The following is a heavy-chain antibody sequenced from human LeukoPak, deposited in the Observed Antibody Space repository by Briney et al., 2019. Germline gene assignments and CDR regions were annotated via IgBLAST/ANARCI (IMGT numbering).Heavy chain of an antibody. CDR2: IWYGGSNK. V-gene: IGHV3-33*08. CDR1: GFTFSSYG. CDR3: MGHCSSTSCPRAFDI. D-gene: IGHD2-2*01. Sequence: PGRSLRLSCAASGFTFSSYGMHWVRQAPGKGLEWVAVIWYGGSNKYYADSVKGRFTISRDNSKNTLYLQMNSLRAEDTAVYHAMGHCSSTSCPRAFDIWGQGTMVTVSS. J-gene: IGHJ3*02.